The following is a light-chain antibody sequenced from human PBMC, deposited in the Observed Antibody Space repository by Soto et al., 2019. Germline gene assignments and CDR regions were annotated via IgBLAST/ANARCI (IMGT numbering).Light chain of an antibody. CDR3: QQYNNWPRT. CDR2: GAS. V-gene: IGKV3-15*01. Sequence: EILMTQSPATLSVSPGERATLSCRASQSLSRNLAWYQQKPGQAPRLLIYGASTRASGIPARFSGVGSGTEFTLTISSLQSEDFALYYCQQYNNWPRTFGQGTKVEIK. CDR1: QSLSRN. J-gene: IGKJ1*01.